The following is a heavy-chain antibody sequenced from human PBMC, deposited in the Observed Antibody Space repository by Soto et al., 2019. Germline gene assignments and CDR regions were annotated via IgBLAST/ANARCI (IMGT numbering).Heavy chain of an antibody. CDR2: INTGNGNT. V-gene: IGHV1-3*04. CDR1: GYTFTSYF. D-gene: IGHD3-10*01. J-gene: IGHJ6*02. Sequence: ASVKVSCKASGYTFTSYFMHWVRQAPGQRLELIGCINTGNGNTKYSQQFQGRVTITRYTSATTAYMELSSLRAEDTAVYYCVTTYGSGKEWYYYYYGMDVWGQGTTVTVSS. CDR3: VTTYGSGKEWYYYYYGMDV.